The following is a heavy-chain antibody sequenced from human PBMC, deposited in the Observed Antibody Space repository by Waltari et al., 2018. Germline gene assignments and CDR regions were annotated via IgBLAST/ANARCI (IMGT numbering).Heavy chain of an antibody. CDR3: ARGDDSSGYYFQY. CDR2: ISSSSSII. Sequence: EVQLVESGGGLVQPGGSLRLSCSASGFAFSSYNSNWVRQTPGKGLEWVSYISSSSSIIYYADSVKGRFTISRDNAKNSLYLQMNSLRAEDTAVYYCARGDDSSGYYFQYWGQGTLVTVSS. CDR1: GFAFSSYN. V-gene: IGHV3-48*04. D-gene: IGHD3-22*01. J-gene: IGHJ4*02.